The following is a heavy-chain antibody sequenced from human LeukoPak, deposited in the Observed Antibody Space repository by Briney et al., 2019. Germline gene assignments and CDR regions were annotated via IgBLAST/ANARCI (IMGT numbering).Heavy chain of an antibody. CDR1: GLPFSVYP. Sequence: GGPLTLSCTVCGLPFSVYPMICVPDAREKAPEGFSSICARCHLTYSEDSVKGRFTISRYNSKRTLFIKMNSLRAEDTAVYYCAKVHYAASFLGRFPGRNYFDSWGQGSLVTVSS. CDR3: AKVHYAASFLGRFPGRNYFDS. CDR2: ICARCHLT. D-gene: IGHD4/OR15-4a*01. J-gene: IGHJ4*02. V-gene: IGHV3-23*01.